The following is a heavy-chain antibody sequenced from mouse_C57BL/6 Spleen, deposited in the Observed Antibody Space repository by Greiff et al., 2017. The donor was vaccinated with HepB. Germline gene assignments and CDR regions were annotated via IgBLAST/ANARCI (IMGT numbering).Heavy chain of an antibody. CDR2: ISSGSSTI. Sequence: EVHLVESGGGLVKPGGSLKLSCAASGFTFSDYGMHWVRQAPEKGLEWVAYISSGSSTIYYADTVKGRFTISRDNAKNTLFLQMTSLRSEDTAMYYCAKPYDYDGYYAMDYWGQGTSVTVSS. V-gene: IGHV5-17*01. J-gene: IGHJ4*01. CDR1: GFTFSDYG. D-gene: IGHD2-4*01. CDR3: AKPYDYDGYYAMDY.